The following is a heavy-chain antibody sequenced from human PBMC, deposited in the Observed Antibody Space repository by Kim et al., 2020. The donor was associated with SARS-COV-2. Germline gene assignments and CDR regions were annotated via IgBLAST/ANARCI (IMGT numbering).Heavy chain of an antibody. D-gene: IGHD1-26*01. CDR2: INPSGGST. V-gene: IGHV1-46*01. J-gene: IGHJ4*02. CDR1: GYTFTSYY. Sequence: ASVKVSCKASGYTFTSYYMHWVRQAPGQGLEWMGIINPSGGSTSYAQKFQGRVTMTRDTSTSTVYMELSSLRSEDTAVYYCARDGYSGSYYERYYFDYWGQGTLVTVSS. CDR3: ARDGYSGSYYERYYFDY.